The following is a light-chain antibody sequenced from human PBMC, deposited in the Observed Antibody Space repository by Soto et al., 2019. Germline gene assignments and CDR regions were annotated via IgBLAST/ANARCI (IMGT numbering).Light chain of an antibody. CDR2: DVS. CDR1: SSDVGGYNY. J-gene: IGLJ3*02. Sequence: QSALTQPRSVSGSPGQSVTISCTGTSSDVGGYNYVSWYQHHPGKAPKLMIYDVSKRPSGVPDRFSGSKSGNTASLTISGLQADDEAEYYCCSFAGIYRVFGGGTQLTVL. CDR3: CSFAGIYRV. V-gene: IGLV2-11*01.